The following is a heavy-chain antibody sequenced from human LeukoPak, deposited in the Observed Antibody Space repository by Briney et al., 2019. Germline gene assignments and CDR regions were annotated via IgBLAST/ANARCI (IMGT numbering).Heavy chain of an antibody. D-gene: IGHD4-17*01. CDR1: GFPFDDYG. CDR2: ISWNSGII. Sequence: GRSLRLSCVASGFPFDDYGMFWVRQSPGKGLEWVSSISWNSGIIDYADSVKGRFTISRDNSKNTLYLQMNSLRAEDTAVYYCAKDLRDYYYYYYMDVWGKGTTVTVSS. V-gene: IGHV3-9*01. J-gene: IGHJ6*03. CDR3: AKDLRDYYYYYYMDV.